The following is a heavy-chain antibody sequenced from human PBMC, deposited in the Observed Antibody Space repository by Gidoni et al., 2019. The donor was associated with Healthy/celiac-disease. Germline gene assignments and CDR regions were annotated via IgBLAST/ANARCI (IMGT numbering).Heavy chain of an antibody. CDR1: GYTFTSYG. CDR3: ARADTAMVYYYYYGMDV. Sequence: QVQLVQSGGEVKKPGASVKVSCKASGYTFTSYGISWVRQAPGQGLEWMGWISAYNGNTNYAQKLQGRVTMTTDTSTSTAYMELRSLRSDDTAVYYCARADTAMVYYYYYGMDVWGQGTTVTVSS. J-gene: IGHJ6*02. D-gene: IGHD5-18*01. V-gene: IGHV1-18*01. CDR2: ISAYNGNT.